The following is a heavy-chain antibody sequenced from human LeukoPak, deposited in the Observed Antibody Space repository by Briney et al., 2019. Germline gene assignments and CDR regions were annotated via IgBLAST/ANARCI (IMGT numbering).Heavy chain of an antibody. CDR3: ARALSHYYYYYMDV. V-gene: IGHV3-74*01. CDR1: GFTFSSYW. J-gene: IGHJ6*03. CDR2: INSDGSGT. Sequence: GGSLRLSCAASGFTFSSYWMHWVRQAPGKGLVWVSRINSDGSGTSYADSVKGRFTISRDNAKNTLYLQMNSLRAEDTAVYYCARALSHYYYYYMDVWGKGTTVTVSS.